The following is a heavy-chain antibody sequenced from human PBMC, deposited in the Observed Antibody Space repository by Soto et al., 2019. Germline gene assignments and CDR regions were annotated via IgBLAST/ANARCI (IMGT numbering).Heavy chain of an antibody. CDR1: GGSISSSSYY. J-gene: IGHJ4*02. CDR3: ARRASGSYSDY. V-gene: IGHV4-39*01. Sequence: QLQLQESGPGLVKPSETLSLTCTVSGGSISSSSYYWGWIRQPPGKGLEWIGNIYYSGSTYYNPSLKSRVTISVYTSKNQFSLKLSSVTAADTAVYYCARRASGSYSDYWGQGTLVTVSS. D-gene: IGHD3-10*01. CDR2: IYYSGST.